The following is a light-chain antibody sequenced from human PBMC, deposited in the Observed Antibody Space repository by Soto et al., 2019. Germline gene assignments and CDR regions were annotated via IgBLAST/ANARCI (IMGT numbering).Light chain of an antibody. CDR2: EAS. J-gene: IGKJ1*01. CDR1: QSISSW. CDR3: QQYYDCRT. Sequence: LQMPLNHSTPSASVGDRVTNTCRASQSISSWLAWYQHKPGQAPKLLIYEASKLQSGVPSRFSASGSVRDFTLTITSLQPEDSATYYCQQYYDCRTFGRGTKVDI. V-gene: IGKV1-5*03.